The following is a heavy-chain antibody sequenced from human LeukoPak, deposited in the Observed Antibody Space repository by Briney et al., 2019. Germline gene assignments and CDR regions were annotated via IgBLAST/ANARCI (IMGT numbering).Heavy chain of an antibody. Sequence: SGGSLRLSCAASGFTFTSHWMTWVRQAPGKGLEWVAVISYDGNNKYYADSVKGRFTISRDNSKNTLYLQMNSLRAEDTAVYYCARDLDYGGNFVDYWGQGTLVTVSS. CDR1: GFTFTSHW. D-gene: IGHD4-23*01. V-gene: IGHV3-30-3*01. CDR2: ISYDGNNK. CDR3: ARDLDYGGNFVDY. J-gene: IGHJ4*02.